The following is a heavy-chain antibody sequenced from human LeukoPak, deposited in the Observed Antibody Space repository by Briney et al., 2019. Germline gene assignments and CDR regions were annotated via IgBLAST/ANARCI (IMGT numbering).Heavy chain of an antibody. D-gene: IGHD2-2*01. CDR1: GGSLNGYS. Sequence: SETLSLTCAVYGGSLNGYSWSWIRQPPGKGLEWIGELNHSGSTNYNSSLKSRVTISVDTSKNQFSLKLSSVTAADSAFYYCARVPGRPAAVFDYWGQGTLVTVSS. CDR3: ARVPGRPAAVFDY. V-gene: IGHV4-34*01. CDR2: LNHSGST. J-gene: IGHJ4*02.